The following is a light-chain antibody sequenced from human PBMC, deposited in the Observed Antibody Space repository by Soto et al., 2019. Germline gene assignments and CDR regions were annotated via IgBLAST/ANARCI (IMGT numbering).Light chain of an antibody. CDR1: QGISSA. V-gene: IGKV1-13*02. CDR3: QQFNSYPFT. CDR2: GAS. Sequence: AIQLTQSPSSLSASVGDRVTITCRASQGISSALAWYQQKPGKAPKLLIYGASSLESGVPSRFSRSGAGTDFTLTISSLQPEDFATYYCQQFNSYPFTFGPGTKVDLK. J-gene: IGKJ3*01.